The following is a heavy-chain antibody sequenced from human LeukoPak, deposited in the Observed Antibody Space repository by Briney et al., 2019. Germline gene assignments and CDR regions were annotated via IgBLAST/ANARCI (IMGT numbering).Heavy chain of an antibody. CDR1: GFTFSRYS. CDR2: ITSSGTHI. J-gene: IGHJ6*03. D-gene: IGHD1-26*01. Sequence: GGSLRLSCAASGFTFSRYSMNWVRQAPGKAMEWVSSITSSGTHIFYADSVRGRFTISRDNAKNSLYLQMDSLGPDDTAVYYCARDPYSGNYGNDYYYYMDVWGKGTTVTISS. CDR3: ARDPYSGNYGNDYYYYMDV. V-gene: IGHV3-21*01.